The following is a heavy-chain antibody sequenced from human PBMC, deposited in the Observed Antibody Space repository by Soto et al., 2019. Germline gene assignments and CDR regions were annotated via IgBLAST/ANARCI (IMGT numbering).Heavy chain of an antibody. CDR1: GGSISRGDYY. CDR2: IYYSGST. J-gene: IGHJ6*02. D-gene: IGHD2-21*02. Sequence: SSETLSLACTVSGGSISRGDYYWSWIRQPPGKGLEWIGYIYYSGSTYYNPSLKSRVTISVDTSKNQFSLKLSPVTAADTAVYYCARVEGYCGGDCYPGYYYYGMDVWGQGTTVTVSS. V-gene: IGHV4-30-4*01. CDR3: ARVEGYCGGDCYPGYYYYGMDV.